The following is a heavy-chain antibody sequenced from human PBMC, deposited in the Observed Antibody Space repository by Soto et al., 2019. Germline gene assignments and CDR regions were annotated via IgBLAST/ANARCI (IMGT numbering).Heavy chain of an antibody. CDR3: GRGSSTSCHWGADY. Sequence: QVQLVESGGGVVQPGRSLRLSCAASGFTFSSYAMHWVHQAPGKGLEWVALISHDGSNKYYADSVKGRFTISRDNSKNTQYLQMNSLRTEDTSVYYGGRGSSTSCHWGADYWGQGTLVTVSS. J-gene: IGHJ4*02. CDR1: GFTFSSYA. D-gene: IGHD2-2*01. V-gene: IGHV3-30-3*01. CDR2: ISHDGSNK.